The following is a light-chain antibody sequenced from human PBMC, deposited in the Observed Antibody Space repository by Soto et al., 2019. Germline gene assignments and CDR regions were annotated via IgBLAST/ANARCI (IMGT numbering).Light chain of an antibody. CDR1: QSVRNN. V-gene: IGKV3-15*01. J-gene: IGKJ4*01. CDR2: DAT. CDR3: QQYDNWPPKT. Sequence: EVVMTQSPATLSVSPGERATLSCKASQSVRNNVVWYLQKPGQAPRPIIYDATTRATGIPVRFSGSGSGTEFTLTISSLQSEDVGVYYCQQYDNWPPKTFGGGTKVDIK.